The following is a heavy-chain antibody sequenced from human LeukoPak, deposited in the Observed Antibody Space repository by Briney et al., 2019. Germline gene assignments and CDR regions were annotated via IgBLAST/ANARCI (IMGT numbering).Heavy chain of an antibody. V-gene: IGHV3-23*01. D-gene: IGHD6-13*01. CDR1: GFTFSSYA. Sequence: GGSLRLSCAASGFTFSSYAMSWVRQAPGKGLERVSAISGSGGSTYYADSVKGRFTISRDNSKNTLYLQMNSLRAEDTAVYYCANGVAAAGRFHWFDPWGQGTLVTVSS. CDR2: ISGSGGST. J-gene: IGHJ5*02. CDR3: ANGVAAAGRFHWFDP.